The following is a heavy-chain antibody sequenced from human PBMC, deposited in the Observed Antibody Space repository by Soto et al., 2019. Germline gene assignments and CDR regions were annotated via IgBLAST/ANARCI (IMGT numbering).Heavy chain of an antibody. D-gene: IGHD2-2*01. J-gene: IGHJ4*02. CDR2: IYWNDDR. Sequence: QITLKESGPTLVKPTQTLPLTCTFSGFSLSTREVGVGWIRQPPEKALEWLAIIYWNDDRRYSPSLKSRLTITKDTSKNQVVVTRTILDPVDTATYCCAHCRTPSCYGAFDYWGQGTLVTVSS. CDR1: GFSLSTREVG. V-gene: IGHV2-5*01. CDR3: AHCRTPSCYGAFDY.